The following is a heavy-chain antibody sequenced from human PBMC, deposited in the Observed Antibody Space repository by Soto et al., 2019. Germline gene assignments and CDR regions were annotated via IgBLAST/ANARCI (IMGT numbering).Heavy chain of an antibody. CDR1: GYIFRNYW. CDR2: IHGGDSPT. Sequence: PGESLKISCKGSGYIFRNYWIGWVRQMPGKGLEWMGIIHGGDSPTRYSPSFEGQVTIAMDKSISTAYLQWSSLKASDTAMYYCAIRFNSSTGWDYWGQGTLVTVSS. CDR3: AIRFNSSTGWDY. V-gene: IGHV5-51*01. D-gene: IGHD6-19*01. J-gene: IGHJ4*02.